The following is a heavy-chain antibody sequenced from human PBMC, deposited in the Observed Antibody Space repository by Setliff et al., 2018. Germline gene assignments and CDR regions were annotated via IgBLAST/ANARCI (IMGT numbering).Heavy chain of an antibody. Sequence: GGSLRLSCAASGFTFSNCWVSWVRQAPGKGLEWVASIKPDGSEKYYVDSVKGRFTISRDNAKNSLYLQMNSLRAEDTAVYYCAKYYSDNSGPRGAFDYWGQGTLVTVSS. V-gene: IGHV3-7*01. D-gene: IGHD3-22*01. CDR3: AKYYSDNSGPRGAFDY. CDR1: GFTFSNCW. CDR2: IKPDGSEK. J-gene: IGHJ4*02.